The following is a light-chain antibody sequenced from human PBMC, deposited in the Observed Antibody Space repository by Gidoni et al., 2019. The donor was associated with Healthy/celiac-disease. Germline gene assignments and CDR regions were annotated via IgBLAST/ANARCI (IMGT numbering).Light chain of an antibody. CDR2: DAS. V-gene: IGKV1-33*01. Sequence: IQMTQSPSPLTASVGDRVTITCQASQGISNYLNWYQQKPGKAPKLLIYDASTLETGVPSRFSGSGSGTDFTFTISSLQPEDIATYYCQQYDNHPLTFGRGTKVEIK. CDR1: QGISNY. J-gene: IGKJ4*01. CDR3: QQYDNHPLT.